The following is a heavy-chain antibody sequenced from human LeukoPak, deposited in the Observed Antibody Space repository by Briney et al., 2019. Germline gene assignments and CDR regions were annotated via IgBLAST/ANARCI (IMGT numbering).Heavy chain of an antibody. CDR1: GYTFTGYY. D-gene: IGHD3-22*01. J-gene: IGHJ4*02. CDR2: INPNSGGT. V-gene: IGHV1-2*02. CDR3: ARDLTRNYYDSSGYPEDDY. Sequence: ASVKVSCKAPGYTFTGYYMHWVRQAPGQGLEWMGWINPNSGGTNYAQKFQGRVTMTRDTSISTAYMELSRLRSDDTAVYYCARDLTRNYYDSSGYPEDDYWGQGTLVTVSS.